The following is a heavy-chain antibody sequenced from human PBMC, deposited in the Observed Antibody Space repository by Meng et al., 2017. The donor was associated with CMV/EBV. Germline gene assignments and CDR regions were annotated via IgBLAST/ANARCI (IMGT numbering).Heavy chain of an antibody. CDR3: ARDRLVRYTIFGVDYYGMDV. Sequence: GGSLRLSCAASGFTFSSYRMNWVRQAPGKGLEWVSSIISSSSYLYYADSVKGRFTISRDNAKNSLYLQMNSLRAEDTAVYYCARDRLVRYTIFGVDYYGMDVWGQGTTVTVSS. V-gene: IGHV3-21*01. J-gene: IGHJ6*02. CDR2: IISSSSYL. D-gene: IGHD3-3*01. CDR1: GFTFSSYR.